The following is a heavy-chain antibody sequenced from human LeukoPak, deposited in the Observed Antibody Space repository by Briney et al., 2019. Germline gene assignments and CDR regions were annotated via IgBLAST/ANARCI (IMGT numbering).Heavy chain of an antibody. J-gene: IGHJ4*02. CDR1: GGTFSSYA. D-gene: IGHD2-15*01. Sequence: SVTVSCKASGGTFSSYAISWVRQAPGQGLEWIGGIIPIFGTANYAQKFQGRVTITADKSTSTAYMELSSLRSEDTAVYYCARTPYCSGGSCYSGYFDYWGQGTLVTVSS. CDR3: ARTPYCSGGSCYSGYFDY. V-gene: IGHV1-69*06. CDR2: IIPIFGTA.